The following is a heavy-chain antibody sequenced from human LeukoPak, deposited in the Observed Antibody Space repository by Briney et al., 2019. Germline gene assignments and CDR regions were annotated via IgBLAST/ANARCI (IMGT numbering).Heavy chain of an antibody. CDR3: ARGRGSGYYPFDY. CDR2: INHSGST. Sequence: PSETLSLTCAVYGGSFSGYYWSWIRQPPGKGLEWIGEINHSGSTNYNPSLKSRVTISVDTSKNQFSLKLSSVTAADTAVYYCARGRGSGYYPFDYWGQGTLVTVSS. CDR1: GGSFSGYY. J-gene: IGHJ4*02. V-gene: IGHV4-34*01. D-gene: IGHD3-22*01.